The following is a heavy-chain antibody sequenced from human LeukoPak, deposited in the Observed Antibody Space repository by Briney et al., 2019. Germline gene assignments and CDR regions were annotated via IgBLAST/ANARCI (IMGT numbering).Heavy chain of an antibody. CDR1: GGSMSSRSYY. CDR2: IYYSGST. J-gene: IGHJ3*02. V-gene: IGHV4-39*07. D-gene: IGHD2-15*01. Sequence: SETLSLTCTVSGGSMSSRSYYWGWIRQPPGKGLEWLGTIYYSGSTYYNPSLKSRVTVSVDTSNNQFSLKLSSVTAADTAVYYCARDPEILDAFDIWGQGTMVTVSS. CDR3: ARDPEILDAFDI.